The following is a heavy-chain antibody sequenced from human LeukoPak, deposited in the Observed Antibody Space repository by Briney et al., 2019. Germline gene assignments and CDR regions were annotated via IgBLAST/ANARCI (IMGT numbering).Heavy chain of an antibody. J-gene: IGHJ6*04. CDR1: GGSISSGDYY. D-gene: IGHD2-2*01. CDR3: ARVTVVVPAARMDV. Sequence: KTSETLSLTCTVSGGSISSGDYYWSWIRQPPGKGLEWIGYIYYSGSTYYNPSLKSRVTISVDTSKNQFSLKLSSVTAADTAVYYCARVTVVVPAARMDVWGKGTTVTVSS. V-gene: IGHV4-30-4*08. CDR2: IYYSGST.